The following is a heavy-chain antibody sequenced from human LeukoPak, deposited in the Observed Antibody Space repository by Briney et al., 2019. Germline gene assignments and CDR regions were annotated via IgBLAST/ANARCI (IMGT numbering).Heavy chain of an antibody. V-gene: IGHV3-23*01. Sequence: GGSLRLSCAASGFTLSAYAMSWVRQAPGKGLEWVSATSGNGFSTYYADSVKGRFIISRDNSNNTLYLQMNSLRAEDTAVYYCAKDSQSDPWGQGTLVTVSS. CDR1: GFTLSAYA. J-gene: IGHJ5*02. CDR2: TSGNGFST. D-gene: IGHD4-11*01. CDR3: AKDSQSDP.